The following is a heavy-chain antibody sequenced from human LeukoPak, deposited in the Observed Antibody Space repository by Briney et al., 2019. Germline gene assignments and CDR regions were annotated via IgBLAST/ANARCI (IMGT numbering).Heavy chain of an antibody. CDR2: ISYDGSNK. CDR1: GFTFSSYG. Sequence: GGSLRLSCAASGFTFSSYGMHWVRQAPGKGLEWVAVISYDGSNKYYADSVKGRFTISRDNSKNTLYLQMNSLRAEDTAVYYCAKDLIREAGTGSPVDYWGQGTLVTVSS. D-gene: IGHD6-19*01. CDR3: AKDLIREAGTGSPVDY. V-gene: IGHV3-30*18. J-gene: IGHJ4*02.